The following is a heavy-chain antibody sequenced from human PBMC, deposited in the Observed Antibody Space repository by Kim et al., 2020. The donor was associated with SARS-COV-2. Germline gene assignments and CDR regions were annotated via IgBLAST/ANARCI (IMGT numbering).Heavy chain of an antibody. J-gene: IGHJ4*02. CDR1: GGSFSGYY. CDR3: ARFGSPPGRLNCSGGSCPRNNTPYYFDY. D-gene: IGHD2-15*01. Sequence: SETLSLTCAVYGGSFSGYYWSWIRQPPGKGLEWIGEINHSGSTNYNPSLKSRVTISVDTSKNQFSLKLSSVTAADTAVYYCARFGSPPGRLNCSGGSCPRNNTPYYFDYWGQGTLVTVSS. CDR2: INHSGST. V-gene: IGHV4-34*01.